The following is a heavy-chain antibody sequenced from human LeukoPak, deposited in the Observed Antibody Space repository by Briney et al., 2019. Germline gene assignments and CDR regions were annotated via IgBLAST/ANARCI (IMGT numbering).Heavy chain of an antibody. CDR2: IYYTGST. CDR3: VRTDTDFGMDV. J-gene: IGHJ6*02. V-gene: IGHV4-59*11. Sequence: SETLSLTCTVSGGAINRHHWSWIRQSAGKGLEWIAYIYYTGSTTYSPFLESRVTISIDRSKNQFSLKLNSVTAADTAVYYCVRTDTDFGMDVWGQGTTVTVSS. D-gene: IGHD3-9*01. CDR1: GGAINRHH.